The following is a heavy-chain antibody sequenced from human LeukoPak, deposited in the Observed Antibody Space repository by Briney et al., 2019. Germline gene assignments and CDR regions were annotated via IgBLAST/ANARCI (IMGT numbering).Heavy chain of an antibody. Sequence: GGSLRLSCEASGITFSSYAMSWVRQAPGKGLEWVSYISSSSSTIYYADSVKGRFTISRDNAKNSLYLQMNSLRAEDTAVYYCATPSMDVWGQGTTVTVSS. CDR1: GITFSSYA. J-gene: IGHJ6*02. V-gene: IGHV3-48*01. CDR2: ISSSSSTI. CDR3: ATPSMDV.